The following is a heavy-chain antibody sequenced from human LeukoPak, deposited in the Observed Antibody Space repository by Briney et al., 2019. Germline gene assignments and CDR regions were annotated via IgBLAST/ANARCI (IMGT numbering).Heavy chain of an antibody. D-gene: IGHD3-22*01. CDR2: IHSDGSST. CDR1: GFTFSSYW. CDR3: ARSGWPYYFDY. V-gene: IGHV3-74*01. Sequence: GGSLRLSCAASGFTFSSYWMHWVRQAPGKGLVWVSRIHSDGSSTSYADSVRGRFTISRDDAKSTLYLQMNSPRAEDTAVYYCARSGWPYYFDYWGQGTLVTVSS. J-gene: IGHJ4*02.